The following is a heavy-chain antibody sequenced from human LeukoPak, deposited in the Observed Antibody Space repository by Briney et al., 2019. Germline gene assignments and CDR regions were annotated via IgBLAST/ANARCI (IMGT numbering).Heavy chain of an antibody. CDR2: INHSGST. V-gene: IGHV4-34*01. CDR3: ARGSGSSGFNY. J-gene: IGHJ4*02. CDR1: GGSFSGYY. D-gene: IGHD6-6*01. Sequence: SETLSLTCAVYGGSFSGYYWSWIRQPPGKGLEWIGEINHSGSTNYNPALKSRVTISVDTSKNQFSLKLSSVTAADTALYYCARGSGSSGFNYWGQGTLVTVSS.